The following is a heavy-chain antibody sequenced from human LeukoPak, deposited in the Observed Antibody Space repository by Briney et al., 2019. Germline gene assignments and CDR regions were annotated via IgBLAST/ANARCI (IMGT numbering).Heavy chain of an antibody. Sequence: GGSLRLSCAASGFAFSRSPMIWVRQAPGKGLEWVSSITGIGDGTYYADSVKGRFTISRDNSQNTLYLQMNGLRADDAAVYYCARDHESGPNIGFDYWGQGTLVTVSP. CDR3: ARDHESGPNIGFDY. D-gene: IGHD4/OR15-4a*01. J-gene: IGHJ4*02. CDR2: ITGIGDGT. CDR1: GFAFSRSP. V-gene: IGHV3-23*01.